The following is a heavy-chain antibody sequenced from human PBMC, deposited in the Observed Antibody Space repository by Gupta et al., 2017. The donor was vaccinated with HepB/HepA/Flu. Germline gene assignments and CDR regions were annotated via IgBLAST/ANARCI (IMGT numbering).Heavy chain of an antibody. CDR3: TSRGDYSMVDY. CDR2: MRSKANSYAT. Sequence: EVQLVESGGGLVQPGGSLTLSCAASGFTFSGSAMHWVRQASGKGLEWVGSMRSKANSYATAYAASVKGRFTISRDDSKNTAYLQMNSLKTEDTAVYYCTSRGDYSMVDYWGQGTLVTVSS. V-gene: IGHV3-73*01. D-gene: IGHD4-11*01. CDR1: GFTFSGSA. J-gene: IGHJ4*02.